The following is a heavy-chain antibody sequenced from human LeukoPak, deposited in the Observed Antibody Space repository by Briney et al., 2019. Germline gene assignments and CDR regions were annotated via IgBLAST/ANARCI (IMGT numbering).Heavy chain of an antibody. V-gene: IGHV3-30*02. CDR2: IRYDGSNK. J-gene: IGHJ5*02. CDR1: GFTFSIYG. Sequence: GGSLRLSCAASGFTFSIYGMHWVRQAPGKGLEWVAFIRYDGSNKYYADSVKGRFTNSRDNSKKTLYLQMNSLRAEDTAVYYCAEDHLWFGEQINWFDPWGQGTLVTVSS. D-gene: IGHD3-10*01. CDR3: AEDHLWFGEQINWFDP.